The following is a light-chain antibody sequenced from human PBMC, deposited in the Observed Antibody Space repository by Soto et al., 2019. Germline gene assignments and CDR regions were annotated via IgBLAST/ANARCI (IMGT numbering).Light chain of an antibody. J-gene: IGKJ5*01. CDR1: QSVGSSY. CDR2: AAS. CDR3: QQYGISRPNT. Sequence: EIVLTQSPGTLSLSPGERATLSCRASQSVGSSYLAWYQQKPGQAPRLLIYAASSRATGIPDRFSGSGSGTDFTLTISRLEPEDFAVYYCQQYGISRPNTFGQGTRLEIK. V-gene: IGKV3-20*01.